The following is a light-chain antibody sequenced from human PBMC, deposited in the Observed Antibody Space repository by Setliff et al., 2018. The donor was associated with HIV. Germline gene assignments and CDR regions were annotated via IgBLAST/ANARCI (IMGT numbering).Light chain of an antibody. CDR2: EVS. CDR1: SSDVGGYNY. J-gene: IGLJ1*01. V-gene: IGLV2-14*01. Sequence: QSALAQPASVSGSPGQSITISCTGTSSDVGGYNYVSWYQQHPGKAPKLMIYEVSNRPSGVSNRFSGSKPGNTASLTISGLQAEDEADYYCSSYTGSRTYVFGTGTKVTVL. CDR3: SSYTGSRTYV.